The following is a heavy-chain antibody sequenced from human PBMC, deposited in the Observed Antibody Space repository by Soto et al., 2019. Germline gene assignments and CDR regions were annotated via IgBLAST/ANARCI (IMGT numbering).Heavy chain of an antibody. CDR3: AKGGFCSGGSCYPGFDY. CDR2: ISGGGHTT. J-gene: IGHJ4*02. V-gene: IGHV3-23*01. CDR1: GFTFNNYA. D-gene: IGHD2-15*01. Sequence: HPGGSLRLSCVASGFTFNNYAMSWVRQAPGKGLEWVSVISGGGHTTYYADSARGRFTISRDNSKNTLYLRMNSLRAEDTAIYYCAKGGFCSGGSCYPGFDYWGQGTLVTVSS.